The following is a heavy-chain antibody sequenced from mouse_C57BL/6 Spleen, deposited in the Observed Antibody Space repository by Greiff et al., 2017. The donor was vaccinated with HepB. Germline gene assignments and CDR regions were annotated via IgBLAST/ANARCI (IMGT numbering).Heavy chain of an antibody. Sequence: EVKVVESGGGLVQSGRSLRLSCATSGFTFSDFYMEWVRQAPGKGLEWIAASRNKANDYTTEYSASVKGRFIVSRDTSQSILYLQMNALRAEDTAIYYCARDDWGTYWGQGTLVTVSA. CDR3: ARDDWGTY. CDR1: GFTFSDFY. V-gene: IGHV7-1*01. CDR2: SRNKANDYTT. J-gene: IGHJ3*01. D-gene: IGHD3-3*01.